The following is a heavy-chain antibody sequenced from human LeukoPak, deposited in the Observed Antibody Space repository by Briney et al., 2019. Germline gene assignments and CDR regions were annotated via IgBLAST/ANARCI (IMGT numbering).Heavy chain of an antibody. V-gene: IGHV3-21*01. CDR3: ACRKTGRFFDY. D-gene: IGHD1-1*01. Sequence: GGSLRLSCAASGFTFSSYSMNWVRQAPGKGLEWVSSISSSSSYIYYAGSVKGRFTISRDNAKNSPYLQMNSLRAEDTAVYYCACRKTGRFFDYWGQGTLVAVSS. CDR2: ISSSSSYI. CDR1: GFTFSSYS. J-gene: IGHJ4*02.